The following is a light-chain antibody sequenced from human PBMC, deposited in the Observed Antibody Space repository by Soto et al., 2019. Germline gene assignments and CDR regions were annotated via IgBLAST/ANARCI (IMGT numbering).Light chain of an antibody. CDR3: ETWDDSLTGVV. CDR1: SSNIGSNI. J-gene: IGLJ3*02. V-gene: IGLV1-44*01. CDR2: SRN. Sequence: QSVLTQPPSASGTPGQRVTISCSGSSSNIGSNIVNWYQQLPGTAPKLLIYSRNQRPPGVPDRFSASKSGTSASLAISGLQSEDEADYYCETWDDSLTGVVFGGGTKVTVL.